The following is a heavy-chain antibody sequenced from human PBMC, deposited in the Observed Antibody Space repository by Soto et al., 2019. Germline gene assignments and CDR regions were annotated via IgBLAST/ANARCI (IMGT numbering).Heavy chain of an antibody. Sequence: QVQLVQSGAEVKKPGSSVKVSCKASGGTFSSYTISWVRQAPGQGLEWMGRIIPILGIANYTQKFQGRVTNTADKSPSTAYMELSSLRSEDTSVYYCAIDLYYGSGKPQLDYWGQGTLVAVSS. J-gene: IGHJ4*02. D-gene: IGHD3-10*01. CDR1: GGTFSSYT. V-gene: IGHV1-69*08. CDR2: IIPILGIA. CDR3: AIDLYYGSGKPQLDY.